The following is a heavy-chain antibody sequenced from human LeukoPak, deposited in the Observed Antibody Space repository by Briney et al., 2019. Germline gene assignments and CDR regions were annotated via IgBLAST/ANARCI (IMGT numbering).Heavy chain of an antibody. J-gene: IGHJ6*03. CDR1: KNMFTGYF. Sequence: ASVKVSCKTSKNMFTGYFMHWVRQTPGQGLEWIGWINPNSGGTLFARRFQGRVTMTRDTSIGATYMELSRLTSDDTALYYCAAQCNDDFCYKRDYMDVWGKGTMVIVSS. CDR2: INPNSGGT. CDR3: AAQCNDDFCYKRDYMDV. V-gene: IGHV1-2*02. D-gene: IGHD2-2*02.